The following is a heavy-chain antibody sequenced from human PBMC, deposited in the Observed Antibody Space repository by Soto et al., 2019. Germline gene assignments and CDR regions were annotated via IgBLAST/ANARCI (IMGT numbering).Heavy chain of an antibody. D-gene: IGHD4-17*01. CDR3: ARDLNYGLFAY. CDR2: ISSSSSTI. V-gene: IGHV3-48*01. CDR1: GFTFSSYS. J-gene: IGHJ4*02. Sequence: EVQLVESGGGLVQPGGSLRLSCAASGFTFSSYSMNWVRQAPGKGLEWVSYISSSSSTIYYADSVKGRFTISRDNAKNSLYLQMNSLRAEDTAVYYCARDLNYGLFAYGGQGTLVTVSS.